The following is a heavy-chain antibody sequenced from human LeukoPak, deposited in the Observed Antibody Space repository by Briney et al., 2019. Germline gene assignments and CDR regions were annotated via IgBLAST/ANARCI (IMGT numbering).Heavy chain of an antibody. CDR3: ARPGESGYLDY. Sequence: SETLSLTCAVYGGSFSGYYWSWIRQPPGKGLEWIGEINHSGSTNYNPSLKSRVTISVDTSKNQFSLKLSSVTAADTAVYYCARPGESGYLDYWGQGTLVTVSS. CDR1: GGSFSGYY. D-gene: IGHD3-3*01. CDR2: INHSGST. V-gene: IGHV4-34*01. J-gene: IGHJ4*02.